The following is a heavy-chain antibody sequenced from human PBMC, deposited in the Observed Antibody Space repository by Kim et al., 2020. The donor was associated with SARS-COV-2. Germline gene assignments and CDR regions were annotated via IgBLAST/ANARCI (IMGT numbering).Heavy chain of an antibody. J-gene: IGHJ3*02. Sequence: SETLSLTCTVSGGSVSSGSYYWSWIRQPPGKGLEWGGCFYYSGSTNYNPSLKSRVTISVDTSKNQFSLKLSSVTAAATSVYYCAGEAACCGGDCYWGAFDIWGQGTMVTVSS. CDR2: FYYSGST. CDR1: GGSVSSGSYY. CDR3: AGEAACCGGDCYWGAFDI. V-gene: IGHV4-61*01. D-gene: IGHD2-21*02.